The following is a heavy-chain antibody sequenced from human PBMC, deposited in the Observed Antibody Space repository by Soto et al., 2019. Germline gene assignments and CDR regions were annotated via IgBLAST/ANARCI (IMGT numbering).Heavy chain of an antibody. CDR3: ARDQSPDV. Sequence: GTLRLSCAATVFAVSSYWMTWVRQAPGKGLEWVANIKQDGSEKYYADSVKGRFTISRDNSKNTLYLQMNSLRAEDTAVYYCARDQSPDVWGQGTTVTVSS. CDR1: VFAVSSYW. CDR2: IKQDGSEK. J-gene: IGHJ6*02. V-gene: IGHV3-7*03.